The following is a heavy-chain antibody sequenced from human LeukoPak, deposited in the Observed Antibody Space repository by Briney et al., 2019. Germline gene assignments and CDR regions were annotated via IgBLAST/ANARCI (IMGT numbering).Heavy chain of an antibody. D-gene: IGHD3-9*01. V-gene: IGHV1-2*02. Sequence: GASAKVSCKASGYTFTGYYMHWVRQAPGQGLEWMGWINPNSGGTNYAQKFQGRVTMTRDTSISTAYMELSRLRSDDTAVYYCARDRGGILTGYLNWFDPWGQGTLVTVSS. CDR2: INPNSGGT. CDR1: GYTFTGYY. J-gene: IGHJ5*02. CDR3: ARDRGGILTGYLNWFDP.